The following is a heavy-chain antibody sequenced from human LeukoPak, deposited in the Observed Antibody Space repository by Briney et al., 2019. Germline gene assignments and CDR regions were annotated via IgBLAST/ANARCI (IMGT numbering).Heavy chain of an antibody. Sequence: SETLSLSCAVYGVSFSGYYWSWIRQPPGKGLEWIGEINHSGSTNYNPSLKSRVTISVDTSKNQFSLKLSSVTAADTAVYYCARGRGYSYGYRAKNDAFDIWGQGTMVTVSS. D-gene: IGHD5-18*01. V-gene: IGHV4-34*01. J-gene: IGHJ3*02. CDR3: ARGRGYSYGYRAKNDAFDI. CDR1: GVSFSGYY. CDR2: INHSGST.